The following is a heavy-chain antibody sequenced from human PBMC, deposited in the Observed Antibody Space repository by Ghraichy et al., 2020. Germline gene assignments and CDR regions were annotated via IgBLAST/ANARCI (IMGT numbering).Heavy chain of an antibody. CDR1: GFTFDDYA. CDR2: ISWNSGSI. CDR3: AKDPLRFLGDDAFDN. V-gene: IGHV3-9*01. J-gene: IGHJ3*02. Sequence: LNISCAASGFTFDDYAMHWVRQAPGKGLEWVSGISWNSGSIGYADSVKGRFTISRDNAKNSLYLQMNSLRAEDTALYYCAKDPLRFLGDDAFDNWGQGTMVTVSS. D-gene: IGHD3-3*01.